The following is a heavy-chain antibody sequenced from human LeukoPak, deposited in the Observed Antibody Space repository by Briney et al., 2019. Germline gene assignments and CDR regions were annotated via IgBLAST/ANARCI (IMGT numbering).Heavy chain of an antibody. CDR3: AREGYSYGFNDY. D-gene: IGHD5-18*01. Sequence: SVKVSCKASGGTFSSYAISWVRQAPGQGLEWMGGIIPIFGTANYAQKFQGRVTITADESTSTAYVELSSLRSEDTAVYYCAREGYSYGFNDYWGQGTLVTVSS. J-gene: IGHJ4*02. V-gene: IGHV1-69*01. CDR2: IIPIFGTA. CDR1: GGTFSSYA.